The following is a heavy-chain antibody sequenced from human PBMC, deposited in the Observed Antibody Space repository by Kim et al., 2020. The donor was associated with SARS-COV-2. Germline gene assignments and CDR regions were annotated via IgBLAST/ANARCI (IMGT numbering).Heavy chain of an antibody. CDR2: IYYSGST. Sequence: SETLSLTCTVSGGSISSGGYYWSWIRQHPGKGLEWIGYIYYSGSTYYNPSLKSRVTISVDTSKNQFSLKLSSVTAADTAVYYCARVASSGYYYGRVDYWGQGTLVTVSS. J-gene: IGHJ4*02. CDR1: GGSISSGGYY. V-gene: IGHV4-31*03. CDR3: ARVASSGYYYGRVDY. D-gene: IGHD3-22*01.